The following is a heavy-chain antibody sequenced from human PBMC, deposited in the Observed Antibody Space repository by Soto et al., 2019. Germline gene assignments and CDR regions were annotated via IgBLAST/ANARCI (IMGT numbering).Heavy chain of an antibody. CDR1: GYTFTSYG. Sequence: AASVKVSCKASGYTFTSYGISWVRQAPGQGLEWMGWISAYNGNTNYAQKLQGRVTMTTDTSTSTAYMELRSLRSDDTAVYYCARDQGAHDKIYYYYGMDVWGQGTTVTVSS. CDR3: ARDQGAHDKIYYYYGMDV. J-gene: IGHJ6*02. V-gene: IGHV1-18*01. D-gene: IGHD3-9*01. CDR2: ISAYNGNT.